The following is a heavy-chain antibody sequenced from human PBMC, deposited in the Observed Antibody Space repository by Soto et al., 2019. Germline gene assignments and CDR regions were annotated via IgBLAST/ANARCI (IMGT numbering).Heavy chain of an antibody. CDR2: IYPHDSDT. CDR3: ARLYGSGQWNWFDP. V-gene: IGHV5-51*01. D-gene: IGHD3-10*01. Sequence: GESLKISCRGSGYSFTSYWIGWVRQMPGRGLEWMGIIYPHDSDTRYSPSFQGQVTISADKSISTAYLQWSSLKASDSAMYYCARLYGSGQWNWFDPWGQGTLVTVSS. CDR1: GYSFTSYW. J-gene: IGHJ5*02.